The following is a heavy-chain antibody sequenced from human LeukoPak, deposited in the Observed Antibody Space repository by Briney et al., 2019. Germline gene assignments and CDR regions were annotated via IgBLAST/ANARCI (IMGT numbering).Heavy chain of an antibody. D-gene: IGHD2-2*01. CDR1: GFTFSSYA. Sequence: GRSLRLSCAASGFTFSSYAMHWVRQAPGKGLEWVAVISYDGSNKYYADSVKGRFTISRDNSKNTLYLQMNSLRADDTAVYYCARDYGGYCSSTSCYAGGYFDYWGQGTLVTVSS. CDR2: ISYDGSNK. CDR3: ARDYGGYCSSTSCYAGGYFDY. J-gene: IGHJ4*02. V-gene: IGHV3-30*04.